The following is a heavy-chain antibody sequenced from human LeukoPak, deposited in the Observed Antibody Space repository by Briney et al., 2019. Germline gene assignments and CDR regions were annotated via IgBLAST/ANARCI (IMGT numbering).Heavy chain of an antibody. CDR3: ARHGSITMVRGKRRYYYMDV. CDR2: IYNGDGT. J-gene: IGHJ6*03. CDR1: GFTVSSNY. V-gene: IGHV3-53*01. Sequence: GGSLRLSCAASGFTVSSNYMSWVRQAPGKGLEWVSVIYNGDGTYYADSVKGRFTISRDNSKNTLYLQMNSLRAEDTAVYYCARHGSITMVRGKRRYYYMDVWGKGTTVTISS. D-gene: IGHD3-10*01.